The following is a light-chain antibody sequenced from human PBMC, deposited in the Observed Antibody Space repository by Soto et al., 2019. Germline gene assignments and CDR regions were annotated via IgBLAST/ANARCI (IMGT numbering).Light chain of an antibody. CDR1: QSVSRR. J-gene: IGKJ1*01. CDR2: DAS. Sequence: DIQMTQSPSTLSASVGDRVTITCRASQSVSRRLAWFQQKPGKAPNLLIYDASNLERGVPSRFSGTGSGTEFTLTISSLQPDYFATYHCQQYDGFAWTFGQGTKVEIK. V-gene: IGKV1-5*01. CDR3: QQYDGFAWT.